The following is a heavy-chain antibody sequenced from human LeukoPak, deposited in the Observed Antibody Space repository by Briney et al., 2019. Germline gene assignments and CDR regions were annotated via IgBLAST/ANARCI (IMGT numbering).Heavy chain of an antibody. CDR3: AREVTRGNYKNMDV. CDR1: GFTFSSYA. J-gene: IGHJ6*03. D-gene: IGHD4-11*01. V-gene: IGHV3-30*01. CDR2: ISYDGSNK. Sequence: PGGSLRLSCATSGFTFSSYAKHWVRQAPGKGKEWVAVISYDGSNKYYADSVKGRFTISRDNSKNTLYLQMNSLRAEDTAVYYCAREVTRGNYKNMDVWGKGTTVTVSS.